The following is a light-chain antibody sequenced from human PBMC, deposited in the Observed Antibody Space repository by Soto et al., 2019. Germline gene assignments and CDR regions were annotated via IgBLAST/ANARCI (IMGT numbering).Light chain of an antibody. Sequence: EILLTQSPATLSLSPGERATLSCRASQSVSSYLAWYQQKPGQAPRLLIYDASNRATGIPPRFSGSGSGTAFTLTISSLEPEDYAVYYYQQRSNWPPLTFGGGTRVQIK. CDR3: QQRSNWPPLT. J-gene: IGKJ4*01. CDR2: DAS. V-gene: IGKV3-11*01. CDR1: QSVSSY.